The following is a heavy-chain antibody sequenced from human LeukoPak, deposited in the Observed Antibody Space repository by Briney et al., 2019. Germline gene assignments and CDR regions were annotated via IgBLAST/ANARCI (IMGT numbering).Heavy chain of an antibody. D-gene: IGHD2-15*01. CDR2: IDEAGKDR. V-gene: IGHV3-7*01. Sequence: GGSLRLFCVASGFTIDSFYMSWVRQAPGKGLEWVANIDEAGKDRYYADSVKGRFTISRDNTKNSVFLDMTSLRVEDTATYFCARASPGVVFNYFDYWGQGALVPVSS. CDR1: GFTIDSFY. CDR3: ARASPGVVFNYFDY. J-gene: IGHJ4*01.